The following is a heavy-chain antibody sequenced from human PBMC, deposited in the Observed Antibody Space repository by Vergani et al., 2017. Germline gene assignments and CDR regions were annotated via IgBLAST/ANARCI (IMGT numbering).Heavy chain of an antibody. D-gene: IGHD2-15*01. CDR2: IHTSGST. J-gene: IGHJ4*02. CDR1: GGSINSHNYY. V-gene: IGHV4-61*02. CDR3: ARGSCLGGSCYKPLFDY. Sequence: QVQLQESGPGLVKPSQTLSLTCTVSGGSINSHNYYWSWIRQPAGKGLEWIGRIHTSGSTNYNPSLNRRVTMSEDTSKNQFSLNLTSLTAADTAVYFCARGSCLGGSCYKPLFDYWGQGILVTVSS.